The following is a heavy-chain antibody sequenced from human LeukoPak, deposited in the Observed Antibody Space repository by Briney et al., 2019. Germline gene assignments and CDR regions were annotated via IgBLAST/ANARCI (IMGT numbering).Heavy chain of an antibody. CDR1: GFTFSSYA. J-gene: IGHJ4*02. CDR2: ISGSGGST. CDR3: AKDKGGVTVITSDY. V-gene: IGHV3-23*01. D-gene: IGHD3-16*01. Sequence: GGSLRLSCAASGFTFSSYAMSWVRQAPGKGLEWVSGISGSGGSTYYADSVKGRFTISRDNSKNTLFLQMNSLRAEDTAVYYCAKDKGGVTVITSDYWGQGTPVTVSS.